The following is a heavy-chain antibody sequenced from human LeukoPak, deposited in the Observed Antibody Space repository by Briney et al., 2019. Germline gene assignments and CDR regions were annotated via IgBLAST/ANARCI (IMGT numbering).Heavy chain of an antibody. CDR1: GFTFSTYA. V-gene: IGHV3-64*01. D-gene: IGHD1-26*01. Sequence: GGSLRLSCATSGFTFSTYAMHWVRQAPGGGLEFVSAISREGGYTYYANSVKGRFTISRDNSKNTLYLQMGSLRAEDMAVYYCARGQVGAINDAFDIWGQGTMVTVSS. CDR2: ISREGGYT. J-gene: IGHJ3*02. CDR3: ARGQVGAINDAFDI.